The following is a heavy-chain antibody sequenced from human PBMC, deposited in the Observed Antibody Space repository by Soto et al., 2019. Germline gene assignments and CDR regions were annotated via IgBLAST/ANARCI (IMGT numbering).Heavy chain of an antibody. V-gene: IGHV1-18*01. CDR3: ARGGTPIDY. J-gene: IGHJ4*02. CDR2: ISAYNGNT. CDR1: GYTFTNFG. Sequence: QVQLVQSGAEVKKPGASVKVSCKTSGYTFTNFGLSWVRQAPGQGLEWMGWISAYNGNTNYAQNFQGRVTMTTDTSTSTAYMELRSLRSDDXAVYXXARGGTPIDYWGQGTLVTVSS. D-gene: IGHD3-16*01.